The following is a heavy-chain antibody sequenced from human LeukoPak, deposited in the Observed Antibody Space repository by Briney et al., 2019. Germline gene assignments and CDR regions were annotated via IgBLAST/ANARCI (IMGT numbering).Heavy chain of an antibody. CDR3: TRQRSTSTYYYGMDV. D-gene: IGHD6-6*01. CDR2: TYYRSKWNY. CDR1: GDTVSSSTAA. Sequence: SQTLSLTCAISGDTVSSSTAAWNWIRQSPSRGLEWLVRTYYRSKWNYDYAVSVQNRITINPDTSKNQCSLQLKSATPEDTAIYYCTRQRSTSTYYYGMDVWGQGTTVTVSS. V-gene: IGHV6-1*01. J-gene: IGHJ6*02.